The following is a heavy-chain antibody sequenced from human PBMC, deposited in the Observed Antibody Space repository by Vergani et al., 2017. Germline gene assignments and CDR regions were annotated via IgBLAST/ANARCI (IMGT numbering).Heavy chain of an antibody. D-gene: IGHD3-16*01. CDR1: GGTFSSYA. V-gene: IGHV1-69*01. CDR3: ARAVEGDGPNWYFDL. Sequence: QVQLVQSGAEVKKPGSSVKVSCKASGGTFSSYAISWVRQAPGQGLEWMGGIIPIFGIATYAQKFQGRVTITADESTSTAYMELSSLRSEDTAVYYCARAVEGDGPNWYFDLWGRGTLVTVSS. CDR2: IIPIFGIA. J-gene: IGHJ2*01.